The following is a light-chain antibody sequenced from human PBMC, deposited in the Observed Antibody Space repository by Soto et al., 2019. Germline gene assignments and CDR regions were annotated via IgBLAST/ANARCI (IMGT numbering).Light chain of an antibody. CDR3: QQYNTSPLT. V-gene: IGKV3-20*01. CDR1: QSVSGSY. Sequence: EIVLTQSPGTVSLSPGERATLSFRASQSVSGSYRGRYQRKRGQAPRRLIYGASIRATGIPDWFSGSGSGTDFTLTISRLEPEDFALYYCQQYNTSPLTFGQGTKADI. CDR2: GAS. J-gene: IGKJ1*01.